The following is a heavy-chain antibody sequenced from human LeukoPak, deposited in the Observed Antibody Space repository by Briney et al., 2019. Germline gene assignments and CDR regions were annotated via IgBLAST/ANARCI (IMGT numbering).Heavy chain of an antibody. CDR1: GGSISSSSYY. D-gene: IGHD6-19*01. CDR2: IYYSGST. V-gene: IGHV4-39*01. J-gene: IGHJ4*02. Sequence: SETLSLTCTVSGGSISSSSYYWGWIRQPPGKGLEWIGSIYYSGSTYYNPSLKSRVTISVDTSKNQFSLKPSSVTAADTAVYYCARIPYSSGWHFDYWGQGTLVTVSS. CDR3: ARIPYSSGWHFDY.